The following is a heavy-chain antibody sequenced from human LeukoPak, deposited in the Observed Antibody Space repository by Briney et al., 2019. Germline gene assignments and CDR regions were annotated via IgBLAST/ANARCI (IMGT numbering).Heavy chain of an antibody. D-gene: IGHD3-3*01. CDR1: GFTFSSYA. Sequence: AGGSLRLSCAASGFTFSSYAMHWVRQAPGKGLEWVAVISYDGSNKYYADSVKGRFTISRDNSKNTLYLQMNSLRAEDTAVYYCSRVRSDEWSSEFDYWGQGTLVTVSS. V-gene: IGHV3-30-3*01. CDR3: SRVRSDEWSSEFDY. J-gene: IGHJ4*02. CDR2: ISYDGSNK.